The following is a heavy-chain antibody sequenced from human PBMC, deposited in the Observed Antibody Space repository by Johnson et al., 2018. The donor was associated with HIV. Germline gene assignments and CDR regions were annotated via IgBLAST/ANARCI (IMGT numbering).Heavy chain of an antibody. CDR2: LWYDGSNK. J-gene: IGHJ3*01. V-gene: IGHV3-33*01. CDR1: GFTFSSYG. CDR3: ARDAKSSTWSPDGTDAFDV. D-gene: IGHD1-1*01. Sequence: QMLLVESGGGVVQPGRSLRLSCAASGFTFSSYGMHWVRQAPGKGLEWVAVLWYDGSNKYYADSVKGRCTISRDNSKNTLFLQMGSLRPEDQAVYYCARDAKSSTWSPDGTDAFDVWGQGTMVTVSS.